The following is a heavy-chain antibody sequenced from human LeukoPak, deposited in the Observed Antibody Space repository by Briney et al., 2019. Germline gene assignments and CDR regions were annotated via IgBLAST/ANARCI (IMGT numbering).Heavy chain of an antibody. CDR2: ISWNSGSI. CDR3: AKGISRYSGSSNFDY. D-gene: IGHD1-26*01. CDR1: GFTFDDYA. V-gene: IGHV3-9*01. Sequence: GRSLRLSCAASGFTFDDYAMHWVRQAPGKGLEWVSGISWNSGSIGYADSVKGRFTISRDNAKNSLYLQMNSLRDEDTALYYCAKGISRYSGSSNFDYWGQGTLVTVSS. J-gene: IGHJ4*02.